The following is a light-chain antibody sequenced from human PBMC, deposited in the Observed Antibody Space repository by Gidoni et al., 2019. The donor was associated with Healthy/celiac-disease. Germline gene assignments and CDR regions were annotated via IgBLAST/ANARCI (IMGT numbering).Light chain of an antibody. J-gene: IGLJ3*02. CDR1: ALTKQY. V-gene: IGLV3-25*03. CDR2: KDS. Sequence: SYALTHPPSVSVSPGQTARITCSGDALTKQYAYWYQQKPGQAPVLVIYKDSERPSGIPERFSGSSSGKTVTLTISGVQAEDEADYYCQSADSSGTYRVFGGGTKLTVL. CDR3: QSADSSGTYRV.